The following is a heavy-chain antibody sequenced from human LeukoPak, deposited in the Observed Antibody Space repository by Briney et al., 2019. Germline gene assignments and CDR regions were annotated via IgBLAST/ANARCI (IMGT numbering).Heavy chain of an antibody. Sequence: ASVKVSCQASGYTFTSYGISWVRQAPEQGLEGIGWLSVYNGNTIYAQKLQGRVTMTTDTSTSTAYMELRSLQSDDTAVYYCARAVSFSGSAVTGGTHWGQGTLVTVSS. D-gene: IGHD6-19*01. CDR3: ARAVSFSGSAVTGGTH. V-gene: IGHV1-18*01. J-gene: IGHJ4*02. CDR2: LSVYNGNT. CDR1: GYTFTSYG.